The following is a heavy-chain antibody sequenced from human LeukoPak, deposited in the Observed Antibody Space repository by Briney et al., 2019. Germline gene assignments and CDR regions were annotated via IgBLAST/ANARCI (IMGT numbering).Heavy chain of an antibody. CDR3: AKHKSLWDWFDP. Sequence: GSLRLSCAASGFTFSTYAMNWVRQAPGMGLEWVSGISDSGGSTYYADSVKGRFTISRDNSKNMLSLQMSSLRVEDTAVYYCAKHKSLWDWFDPWGQGTLVTVSS. CDR2: ISDSGGST. V-gene: IGHV3-23*01. J-gene: IGHJ5*02. CDR1: GFTFSTYA. D-gene: IGHD3-16*01.